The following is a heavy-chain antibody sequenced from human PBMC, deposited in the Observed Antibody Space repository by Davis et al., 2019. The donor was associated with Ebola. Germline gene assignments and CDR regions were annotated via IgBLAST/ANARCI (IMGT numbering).Heavy chain of an antibody. V-gene: IGHV4-59*01. Sequence: PSETLSLTCTVSGGSISSYYWSWIRQPPGKGLEWIAYFYYSGSTNYNPSLKSRVTISVDTSKNQFSLKLSSVTAADTAVYYCARDLRYDSSGYDYYFYMDVWGKGTTVTVSS. CDR2: FYYSGST. CDR3: ARDLRYDSSGYDYYFYMDV. J-gene: IGHJ6*03. D-gene: IGHD3-22*01. CDR1: GGSISSYY.